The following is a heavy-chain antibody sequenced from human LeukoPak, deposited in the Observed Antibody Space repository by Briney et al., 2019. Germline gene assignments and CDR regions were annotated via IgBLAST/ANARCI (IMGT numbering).Heavy chain of an antibody. CDR2: INHSGST. J-gene: IGHJ4*02. D-gene: IGHD3-22*01. V-gene: IGHV4-34*01. Sequence: SETLSLTCAVYGGSFSGYYWSWIRQPPGKGLEWIGEINHSGSTNYHPSLKSRVTISVDTSKNQFSLKLSSVTAADTAVYYCARSRYYDSSGRYYFDYWGQGTLVTVSS. CDR1: GGSFSGYY. CDR3: ARSRYYDSSGRYYFDY.